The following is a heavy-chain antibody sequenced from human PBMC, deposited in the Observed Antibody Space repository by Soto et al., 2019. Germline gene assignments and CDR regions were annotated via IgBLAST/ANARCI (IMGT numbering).Heavy chain of an antibody. CDR2: TGTA. V-gene: IGHV1-69*08. Sequence: GASVKVSCKASGGTLNTFSINWLRQAPGQGVEWMGRTGTANSAQKVQGRVTFSADESTTTAYMERSSLRYDDTAVYYCARDFVVTANYFDLWGQGTPVTVSS. CDR3: ARDFVVTANYFDL. J-gene: IGHJ5*02. D-gene: IGHD2-21*01. CDR1: GGTLNTFS.